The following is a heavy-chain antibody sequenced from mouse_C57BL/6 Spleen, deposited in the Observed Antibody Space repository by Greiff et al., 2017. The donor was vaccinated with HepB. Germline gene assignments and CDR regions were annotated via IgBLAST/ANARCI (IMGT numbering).Heavy chain of an antibody. J-gene: IGHJ1*03. D-gene: IGHD1-1*01. CDR1: GYAFRSYW. CDR3: ARSTTVVATDWYFDV. V-gene: IGHV1-80*01. Sequence: VQLQQSGAELVKPGASVKISCKASGYAFRSYWMNWVKQRPGKGLEWIGQIYPGDGDTNYNGKFKGKATLTADKSSSTAYLQLSRLTSEDSAVYFCARSTTVVATDWYFDVWGTGTTVTVSS. CDR2: IYPGDGDT.